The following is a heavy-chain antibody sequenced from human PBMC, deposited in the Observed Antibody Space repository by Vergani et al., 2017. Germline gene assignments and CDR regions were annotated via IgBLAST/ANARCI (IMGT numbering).Heavy chain of an antibody. V-gene: IGHV3-53*02. Sequence: EVQLVETGGGLIQPGGSLRLSCAASGFTVSSNYMSWVRQAPGKGLEWVSDIYSGGSTYYADSVKGRFTLARATSKNPLYLKMNILRAEDTAVYYWARGLLWGDNDYWGQGTLVTVSS. J-gene: IGHJ4*02. CDR1: GFTVSSNY. CDR2: IYSGGST. D-gene: IGHD2-21*02. CDR3: ARGLLWGDNDY.